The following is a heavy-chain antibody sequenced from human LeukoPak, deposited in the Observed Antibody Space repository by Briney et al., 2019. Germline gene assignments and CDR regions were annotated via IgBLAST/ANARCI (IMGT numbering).Heavy chain of an antibody. Sequence: GGSLRLSCAASGFTFSSYEMNWVRQAPGKGLEWVSYISSSGSTIYYADSVKGRFTISRDNAKNSLYLQMNGLRAEDTAVYYCARGRYSSGWGFDYWGQGTLVIVSS. CDR2: ISSSGSTI. D-gene: IGHD6-19*01. CDR3: ARGRYSSGWGFDY. J-gene: IGHJ4*02. CDR1: GFTFSSYE. V-gene: IGHV3-48*03.